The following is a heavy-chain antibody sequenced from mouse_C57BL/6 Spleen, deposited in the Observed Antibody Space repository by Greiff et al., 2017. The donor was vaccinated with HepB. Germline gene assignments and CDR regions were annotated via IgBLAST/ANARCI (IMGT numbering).Heavy chain of an antibody. V-gene: IGHV1-18*01. D-gene: IGHD2-5*01. Sequence: EVQLQQSGPELVKPGASVKIPCKASGYTFTDYNMDWVKQSHGKSLEWIGDINPNNGCTIYNQKFKGKATLTVDKSSSTAYMELRSLTSEDTAVYYCARKSNYDYAMDYWGQGTSVTVSS. CDR2: INPNNGCT. J-gene: IGHJ4*01. CDR3: ARKSNYDYAMDY. CDR1: GYTFTDYN.